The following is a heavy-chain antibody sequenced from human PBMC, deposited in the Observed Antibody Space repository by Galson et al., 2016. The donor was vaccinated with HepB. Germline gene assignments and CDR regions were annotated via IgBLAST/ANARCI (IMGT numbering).Heavy chain of an antibody. CDR2: IYPGDSET. CDR1: GYSLTSYW. V-gene: IGHV5-51*01. D-gene: IGHD3-22*01. Sequence: QSGAEVKKPGESLKISCKGSGYSLTSYWIAWVRQMPGKGLEWMGIIYPGDSETRYSPPFQGQVTISADKSISTAYLQWSSLKASDTAMYYCARHLNYYDSTGYYYGDYWGQGTLVTVSS. CDR3: ARHLNYYDSTGYYYGDY. J-gene: IGHJ4*02.